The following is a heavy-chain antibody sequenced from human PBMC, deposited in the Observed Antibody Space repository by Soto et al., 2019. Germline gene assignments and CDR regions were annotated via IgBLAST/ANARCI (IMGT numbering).Heavy chain of an antibody. CDR1: AFTFSRFA. D-gene: IGHD3-10*01. J-gene: IGHJ5*02. V-gene: IGHV3-23*01. Sequence: GGSLRLSCAASAFTFSRFAMSWVRQTPGNGLEWVAAISGGGDNTFYADSVKGRFTISRDNSKNTLYLQMNGLRVEDTAVYYCAKGLSGSGAYQWFDPWGQGTLVTISS. CDR2: ISGGGDNT. CDR3: AKGLSGSGAYQWFDP.